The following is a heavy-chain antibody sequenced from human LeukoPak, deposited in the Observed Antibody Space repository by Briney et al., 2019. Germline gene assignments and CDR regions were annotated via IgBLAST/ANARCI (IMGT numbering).Heavy chain of an antibody. Sequence: GGSLRLSCAASGFTFNSYAMHWVRQASGKGLEWVAVISYDGSSKYYADSVKGRFTISRDNSKNTLYLQMNSLGVEDTAVYFCARDSGAVTTSHYYYYMDVWGKGTTVTVPS. CDR2: ISYDGSSK. D-gene: IGHD4-11*01. V-gene: IGHV3-30-3*01. J-gene: IGHJ6*03. CDR1: GFTFNSYA. CDR3: ARDSGAVTTSHYYYYMDV.